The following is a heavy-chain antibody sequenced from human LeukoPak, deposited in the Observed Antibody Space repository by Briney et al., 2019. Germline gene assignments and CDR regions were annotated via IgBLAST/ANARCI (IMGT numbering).Heavy chain of an antibody. V-gene: IGHV3-7*04. J-gene: IGHJ4*02. CDR1: GVTFSSYW. CDR2: IDEYGSET. CDR3: ARDLFGY. Sequence: GGSLRLSCATSGVTFSSYWMGGVRQAPGKGLEWVANIDEYGSETYYVDSVKGRFTISRDSAKNSLFLQMNSLRAEDTAVYYCARDLFGYWGQGTLVTVSS.